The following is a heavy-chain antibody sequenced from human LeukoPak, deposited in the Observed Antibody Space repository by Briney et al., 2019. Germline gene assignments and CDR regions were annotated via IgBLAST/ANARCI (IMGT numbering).Heavy chain of an antibody. CDR3: ARAPTRRGYSSSPTPRIYFDY. J-gene: IGHJ4*02. Sequence: PSEPLSLTCSLSSGFISSGGDYWSWIREHPGKGLEWSGYIYYSGSTYYNPSLKSRVTISVDTSKKQFSLKLSSVTAADTAVYYCARAPTRRGYSSSPTPRIYFDYWGQGTLVTVSS. V-gene: IGHV4-31*03. CDR1: SGFISSGGDY. D-gene: IGHD6-13*01. CDR2: IYYSGST.